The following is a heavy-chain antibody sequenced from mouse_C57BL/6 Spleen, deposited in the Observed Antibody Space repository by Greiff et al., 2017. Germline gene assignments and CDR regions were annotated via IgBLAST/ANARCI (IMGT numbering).Heavy chain of an antibody. V-gene: IGHV1-80*01. CDR1: GYAFSSYW. CDR3: ARRRVGWYFDV. J-gene: IGHJ1*03. Sequence: QVQLKESGAELVKPGASVKISCKASGYAFSSYWMNWVKQRPGKGLEWIGQIYPGDGDTNYNGKFKGKATLTADKSSSTAYMQLSSLTSEDSAVYFCARRRVGWYFDVWGTGTTVTVAS. CDR2: IYPGDGDT.